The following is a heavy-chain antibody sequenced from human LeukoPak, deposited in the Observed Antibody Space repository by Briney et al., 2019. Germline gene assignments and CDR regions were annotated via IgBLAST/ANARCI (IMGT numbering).Heavy chain of an antibody. D-gene: IGHD2-2*01. CDR3: AREVFGGYCSSTSCSPFDY. J-gene: IGHJ4*02. CDR1: GGSISSYY. Sequence: SETLPLTCTASGGSISSYYWSWIRQPAGKGLEWIGRIYTSGSTNYNPSLKSRVTMSVDTSKNQFSLKLSSVTAADTAVYYCAREVFGGYCSSTSCSPFDYWGQGTLVTVSS. V-gene: IGHV4-4*07. CDR2: IYTSGST.